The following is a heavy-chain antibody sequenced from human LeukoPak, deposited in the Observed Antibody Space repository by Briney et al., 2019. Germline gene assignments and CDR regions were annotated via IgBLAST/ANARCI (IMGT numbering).Heavy chain of an antibody. Sequence: ASMKVSCKASGYTFTGYYMHWVRQAPGQGLEWMGRINPNSGGTGYAQKFQGRVTMTRDTSISTAYMELSRLRSDDTAVYYCARTPYYGSGSYYNGWGQGTLVTVSS. CDR3: ARTPYYGSGSYYNG. CDR1: GYTFTGYY. V-gene: IGHV1-2*06. D-gene: IGHD3-10*01. CDR2: INPNSGGT. J-gene: IGHJ4*02.